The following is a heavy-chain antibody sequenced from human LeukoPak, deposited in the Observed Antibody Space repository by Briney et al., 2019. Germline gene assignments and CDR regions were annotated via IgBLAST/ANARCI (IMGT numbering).Heavy chain of an antibody. Sequence: ASVKVSCKASGYTFTSYGISWVRQAPGQGLEWMGWISAYNGNANYAQKLQGRVTMTTDTSTSTAYMELRSLRSDDTAVYYCARAVYYDSSGYTPYFDYWGQGNLVTVSS. CDR3: ARAVYYDSSGYTPYFDY. J-gene: IGHJ4*02. CDR2: ISAYNGNA. D-gene: IGHD3-22*01. V-gene: IGHV1-18*01. CDR1: GYTFTSYG.